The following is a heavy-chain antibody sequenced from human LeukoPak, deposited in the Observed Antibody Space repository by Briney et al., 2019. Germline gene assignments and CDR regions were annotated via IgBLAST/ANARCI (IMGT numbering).Heavy chain of an antibody. D-gene: IGHD6-19*01. Sequence: PGGSLRLTCAASGFTFDDYAMHWVRQAPGKGLEGVSGISWNSGTMGYADSVRGRFTISRDNAENSLYLQMNRLRAEDTALYYCAKDMEAAVAGTMNYWGQGTLVTVSS. V-gene: IGHV3-9*01. J-gene: IGHJ4*02. CDR3: AKDMEAAVAGTMNY. CDR2: ISWNSGTM. CDR1: GFTFDDYA.